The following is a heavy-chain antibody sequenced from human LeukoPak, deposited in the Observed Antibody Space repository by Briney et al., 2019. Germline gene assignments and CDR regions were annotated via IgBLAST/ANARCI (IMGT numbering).Heavy chain of an antibody. D-gene: IGHD6-6*01. CDR3: ARGRPAHYFDS. V-gene: IGHV3-66*01. CDR2: IYSGGYT. CDR1: GFTVSSTY. J-gene: IGHJ4*02. Sequence: PGGSLGLSCAASGFTVSSTYLTWVRQAPGKGLEWLSVIYSGGYTYYADSVKGRFFISRDISENMVYLQMNSPSVEDTAVYFCARGRPAHYFDSWGPGTLVTVS.